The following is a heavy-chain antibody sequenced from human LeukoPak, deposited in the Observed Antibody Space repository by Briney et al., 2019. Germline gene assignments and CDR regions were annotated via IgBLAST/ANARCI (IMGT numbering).Heavy chain of an antibody. V-gene: IGHV3-23*01. CDR2: ISGSGGST. CDR3: AKDLSTNYDSSGYYSDD. Sequence: GGSLRLSCAASGFTFSSYAMSWVRQAPGKGLEWVSAISGSGGSTYYADSVKGRFTISRDNPKNTLYLQMNSLRAEDTAVYYCAKDLSTNYDSSGYYSDDGGQGTLVTVSS. CDR1: GFTFSSYA. D-gene: IGHD3-22*01. J-gene: IGHJ4*02.